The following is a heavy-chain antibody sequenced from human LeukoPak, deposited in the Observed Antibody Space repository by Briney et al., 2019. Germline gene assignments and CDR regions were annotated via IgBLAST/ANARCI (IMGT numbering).Heavy chain of an antibody. Sequence: NGSGPTLVRPTQTLTLTCTFSGFSLTTNGVAVGWIRQPPGKPLEWLALIFWNEGKRYSPSLQSRLTITKDTSKNQVVLTMTNLDPVDTATYYCAHSYPRCSTSTCYSYFDDWGQGTLVTVSS. CDR1: GFSLTTNGVA. V-gene: IGHV2-5*01. CDR2: IFWNEGK. CDR3: AHSYPRCSTSTCYSYFDD. J-gene: IGHJ4*02. D-gene: IGHD2-2*02.